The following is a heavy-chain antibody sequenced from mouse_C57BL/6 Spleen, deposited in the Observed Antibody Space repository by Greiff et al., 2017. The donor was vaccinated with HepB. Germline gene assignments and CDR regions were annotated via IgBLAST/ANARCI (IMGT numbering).Heavy chain of an antibody. CDR3: ARGNYYGSTPMDY. D-gene: IGHD1-1*01. Sequence: VKLMESGPGLVQPSQSLSITCTVSGFSLTSYGVHWVRQSPGKGLEWLGVIWSGGSTDYNAAFISRLSISKDNSKSQVFFKMNSLQADDTAIYYCARGNYYGSTPMDYWGQGTSVTVSS. V-gene: IGHV2-2*01. CDR1: GFSLTSYG. CDR2: IWSGGST. J-gene: IGHJ4*01.